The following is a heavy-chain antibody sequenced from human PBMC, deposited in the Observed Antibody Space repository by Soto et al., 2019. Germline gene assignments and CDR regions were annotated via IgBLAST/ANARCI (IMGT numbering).Heavy chain of an antibody. CDR2: VYSTGGT. D-gene: IGHD1-1*01. J-gene: IGHJ6*02. CDR1: SGPSSSHN. V-gene: IGHV4-59*08. CDR3: VRQGSGNVHGLVDV. Sequence: QVQLQQSGPRLVKPSEALSLTCSVSSGPSSSHNLCCIRQPPGGGLEWIGYVYSTGGTRYNPSLKSRVTISADTSTHHISLQLTSVTAADTAVYYCVRQGSGNVHGLVDVWGQGTTVRVSS.